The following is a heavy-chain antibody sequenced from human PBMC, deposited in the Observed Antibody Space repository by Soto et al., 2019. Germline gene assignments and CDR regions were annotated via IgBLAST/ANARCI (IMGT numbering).Heavy chain of an antibody. CDR3: ARVDYAPYYMDV. V-gene: IGHV3-72*01. Sequence: GGSLRLSCAASGFTFSDHYMDWVRQAPGKGLEWVGRTRNKANSYTTEYAASVKGRFTISRDDSKNSLYLQMNSLKTEDTAVYYCARVDYAPYYMDVWGKGTTVTVSS. CDR1: GFTFSDHY. J-gene: IGHJ6*03. D-gene: IGHD4-17*01. CDR2: TRNKANSYTT.